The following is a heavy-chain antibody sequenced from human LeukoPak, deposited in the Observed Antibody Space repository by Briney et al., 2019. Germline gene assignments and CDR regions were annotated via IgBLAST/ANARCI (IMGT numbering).Heavy chain of an antibody. D-gene: IGHD3-10*01. Sequence: SETLSLTCTVSGGSISSYYWSWIRQPPGKGLEWIGCIYYSGSTNYNPSLKSRVTISVDTSKNQFSLKLCSVTAADTAVYYCARELLWFGEDYYYYMDVWGKGTTVTVSS. J-gene: IGHJ6*03. CDR3: ARELLWFGEDYYYYMDV. CDR2: IYYSGST. V-gene: IGHV4-59*01. CDR1: GGSISSYY.